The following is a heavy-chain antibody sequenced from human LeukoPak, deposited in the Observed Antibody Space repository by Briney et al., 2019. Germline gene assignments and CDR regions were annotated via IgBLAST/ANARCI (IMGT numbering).Heavy chain of an antibody. V-gene: IGHV3-30*02. CDR1: GFTFSSYG. D-gene: IGHD3-16*01. J-gene: IGHJ6*03. Sequence: SGGSLRLSCAASGFTFSSYGMHWVRQAPGKGLEWVAFIRYDGSNKYYADSVKGRFTISRDNSKNTLYVQMNSLRVDDTAVYYCAKAPRFGDHAAEYFYYYMDVWGKGTTVTVSS. CDR2: IRYDGSNK. CDR3: AKAPRFGDHAAEYFYYYMDV.